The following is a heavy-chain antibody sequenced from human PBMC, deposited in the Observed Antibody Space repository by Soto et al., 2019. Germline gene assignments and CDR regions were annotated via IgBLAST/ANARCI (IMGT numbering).Heavy chain of an antibody. Sequence: PGGSLRLSXEASGFTFSGFDMHWVRQPTGKGLEWVSTIGTAGDTYYAVSVKGRFTISRDNAKNSLSLQMNSLRAGDTAVYFCARGQEVGAHFFDSWGQGTQVTVSS. V-gene: IGHV3-13*01. J-gene: IGHJ4*02. CDR3: ARGQEVGAHFFDS. CDR2: IGTAGDT. CDR1: GFTFSGFD. D-gene: IGHD2-15*01.